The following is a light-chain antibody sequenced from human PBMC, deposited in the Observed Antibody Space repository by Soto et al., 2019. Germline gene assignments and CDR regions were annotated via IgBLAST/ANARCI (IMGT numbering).Light chain of an antibody. CDR2: TDN. CDR1: NSNIGRHT. J-gene: IGLJ3*02. V-gene: IGLV1-44*01. Sequence: QSVLTQPPSASATPGQRVTISCSGSNSNIGRHTVNWYQQLPGTAPKLLIYTDNQRPSGVPDRFSSSKSGTSSSLAISALQAEDEADYYWASWDDSLGAWVFGGGTKVTVL. CDR3: ASWDDSLGAWV.